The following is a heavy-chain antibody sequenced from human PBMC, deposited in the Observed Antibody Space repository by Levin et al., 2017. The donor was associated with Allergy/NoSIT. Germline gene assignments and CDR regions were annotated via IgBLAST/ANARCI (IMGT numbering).Heavy chain of an antibody. CDR3: ARKYYDILTGYYIFGY. V-gene: IGHV1-18*01. J-gene: IGHJ4*02. CDR2: ISAYNGNT. D-gene: IGHD3-9*01. Sequence: GESLKISCKASGYTFRSYDISWVRQAPGQGLEWMGWISAYNGNTNYAQKLQGRVTMTTDTSTSTAYMELRSLRSDDPAVYYCARKYYDILTGYYIFGYWGQGTLVTVSS. CDR1: GYTFRSYD.